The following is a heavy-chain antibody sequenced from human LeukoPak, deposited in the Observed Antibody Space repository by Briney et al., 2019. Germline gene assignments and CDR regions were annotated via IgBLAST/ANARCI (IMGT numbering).Heavy chain of an antibody. J-gene: IGHJ6*03. CDR3: ARDIVVVPADPLTAMDV. CDR1: GFTFDDYG. CDR2: INWNGGST. D-gene: IGHD2-2*01. V-gene: IGHV3-20*04. Sequence: PGGSLRLSCAASGFTFDDYGMSWVRQAPGKGLEWVSGINWNGGSTGYADSVKGRFTISRDNAKNSLYLQMNSLRAEDTALYYCARDIVVVPADPLTAMDVWGKGTTVTVSS.